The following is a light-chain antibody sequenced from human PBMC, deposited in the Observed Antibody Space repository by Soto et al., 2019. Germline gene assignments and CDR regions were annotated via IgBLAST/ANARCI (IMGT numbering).Light chain of an antibody. Sequence: DSQMTQSPSTLSGSVGDRVTITFRASQTISSWLAWYQQKPGKAPKLLIYKASTLKSGVPSRFSGSGSGTEFTLTISSLQPDDFATYYCPHYNSYSEAFGQRTKVDIK. CDR1: QTISSW. CDR2: KAS. J-gene: IGKJ1*01. CDR3: PHYNSYSEA. V-gene: IGKV1-5*03.